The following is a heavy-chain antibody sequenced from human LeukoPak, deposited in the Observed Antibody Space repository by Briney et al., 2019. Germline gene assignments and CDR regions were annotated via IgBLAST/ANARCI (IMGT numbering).Heavy chain of an antibody. Sequence: SETLSLTCAVYGGSFSGYYWSWIRQPPGKGLEWTGEINHSGSTNYNPSLKSRVTISVDTSKNQFSLKLSSVTAADTAVYYCARGAYRRLRYFDPRGGFDYWGQGTLVTVSS. D-gene: IGHD3-9*01. V-gene: IGHV4-34*01. CDR1: GGSFSGYY. CDR3: ARGAYRRLRYFDPRGGFDY. CDR2: INHSGST. J-gene: IGHJ4*02.